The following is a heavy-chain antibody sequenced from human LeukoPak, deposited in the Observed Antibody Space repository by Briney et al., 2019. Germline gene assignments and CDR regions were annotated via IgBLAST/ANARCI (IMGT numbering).Heavy chain of an antibody. Sequence: PSETLSLTCAVYGGSFSGYYWSWIRQPPGKGLEWIGEINHSGSTNYNPSLKSRVTISVDTSKNQFSLKLSSVTAEDTAVYYCAKDGGNSIRNYFDYWGQGTLVTVSS. CDR1: GGSFSGYY. V-gene: IGHV4-34*01. J-gene: IGHJ4*02. CDR3: AKDGGNSIRNYFDY. D-gene: IGHD2-21*02. CDR2: INHSGST.